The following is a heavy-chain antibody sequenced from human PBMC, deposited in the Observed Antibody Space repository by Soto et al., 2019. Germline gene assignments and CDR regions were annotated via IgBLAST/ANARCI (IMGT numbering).Heavy chain of an antibody. D-gene: IGHD1-20*01. J-gene: IGHJ4*02. Sequence: SETLSLTCTVSGGSISSYYWSWIRQPPGKGLEWIGYVYYSGSTNYNPSLKSRVTISVDTSKNQFSLKLSSVTAADTAVYYCARVRITGTTWFDYWGQGTLVTVSS. V-gene: IGHV4-59*01. CDR2: VYYSGST. CDR3: ARVRITGTTWFDY. CDR1: GGSISSYY.